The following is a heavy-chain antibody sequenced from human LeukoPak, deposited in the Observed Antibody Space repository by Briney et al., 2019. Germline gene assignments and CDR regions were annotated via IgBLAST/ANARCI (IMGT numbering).Heavy chain of an antibody. D-gene: IGHD2-21*02. CDR2: IYYSGST. Sequence: PSQTLSLTCTVSGGSISSGDYYWSWIRQPPGKGLEWIGYIYYSGSTYYNPSLKSRVTISVDTSKNQFSLKLSSVTAADTAVYYCARLAYCSGDCYSAVDYWGQGTLVTVSS. J-gene: IGHJ4*02. V-gene: IGHV4-30-4*01. CDR1: GGSISSGDYY. CDR3: ARLAYCSGDCYSAVDY.